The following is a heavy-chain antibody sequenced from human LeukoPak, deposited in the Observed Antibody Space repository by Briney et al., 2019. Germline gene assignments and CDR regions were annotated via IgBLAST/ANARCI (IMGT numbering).Heavy chain of an antibody. V-gene: IGHV4-4*02. CDR1: GGSISSSNW. Sequence: SETLSLTCAVSGGSISSSNWWSWVRQPPGKGLEWIGEINHSGSTNYNPSLKSRVTISVDTSKNQFSLKMSSVTAADTAVYYCASGSCSGGSCYQQFWGQGTLVTVSS. CDR2: INHSGST. CDR3: ASGSCSGGSCYQQF. D-gene: IGHD2-15*01. J-gene: IGHJ4*02.